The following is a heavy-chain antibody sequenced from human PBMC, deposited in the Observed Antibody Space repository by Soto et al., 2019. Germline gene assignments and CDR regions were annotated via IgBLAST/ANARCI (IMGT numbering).Heavy chain of an antibody. CDR3: ARDDLGEAYGDYLPGYGMDV. D-gene: IGHD4-17*01. V-gene: IGHV4-4*02. Sequence: QVQLQESGPGLVKPSGTLSLTCAVSGGSISSSNWWSWVRQPPGKGLEWIGEIYHSGSTNYNPSLKSRVTISVDKSKNQFSLKLSSVTAADTAVYYCARDDLGEAYGDYLPGYGMDVWGQGTTVTVSS. J-gene: IGHJ6*02. CDR2: IYHSGST. CDR1: GGSISSSNW.